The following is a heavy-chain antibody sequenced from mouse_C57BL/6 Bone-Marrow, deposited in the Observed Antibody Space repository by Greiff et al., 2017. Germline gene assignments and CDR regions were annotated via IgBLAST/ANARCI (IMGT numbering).Heavy chain of an antibody. CDR1: GYTFTDYY. CDR2: IYPGSGNT. CDR3: ARNGYDDAEYYYAMCY. Sequence: VQLQQSGAELVRPGASVKLSCKASGYTFTDYYINWVKQRPGQGLEWIARIYPGSGNTYYNEKFKGKATLTAENSSSTAYMQLSSLTSEDSAVYFCARNGYDDAEYYYAMCYWGQGTSVTVSS. J-gene: IGHJ4*01. D-gene: IGHD2-2*01. V-gene: IGHV1-76*01.